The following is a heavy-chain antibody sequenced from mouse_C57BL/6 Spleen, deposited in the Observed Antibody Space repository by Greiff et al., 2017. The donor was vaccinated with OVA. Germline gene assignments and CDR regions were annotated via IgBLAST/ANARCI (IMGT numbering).Heavy chain of an antibody. CDR1: GYTFTDYY. J-gene: IGHJ4*01. CDR3: ARSGDSHYAMDY. D-gene: IGHD3-1*01. CDR2: IYPGSGNT. Sequence: QVQLQQSGAELVRPGASVKLSCKASGYTFTDYYINWVKQRPGQGLEWIARIYPGSGNTYYNEKFKGKATLTAEKSSSTAYMQLSSLTSEDSAVYFCARSGDSHYAMDYWGQGTSVTVSS. V-gene: IGHV1-76*01.